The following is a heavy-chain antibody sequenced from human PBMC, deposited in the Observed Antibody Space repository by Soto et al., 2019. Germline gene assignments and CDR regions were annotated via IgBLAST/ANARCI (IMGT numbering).Heavy chain of an antibody. Sequence: EVQLLESGGGLVQPGGSLRLSCVASVFIFSSYAMSWVRQAPEKGLEWVSGISGSGGSAFHADSVRGRFTVSRDNPNNTLYLQMNSLRAEDTAIYYCAKVGSYDLWSGSAIKFNWFDPWGRGTLVTVSS. V-gene: IGHV3-23*01. CDR2: ISGSGGSA. D-gene: IGHD3-3*01. CDR1: VFIFSSYA. J-gene: IGHJ5*02. CDR3: AKVGSYDLWSGSAIKFNWFDP.